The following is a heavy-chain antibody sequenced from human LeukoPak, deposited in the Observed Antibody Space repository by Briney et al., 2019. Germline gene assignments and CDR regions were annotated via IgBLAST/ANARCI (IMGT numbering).Heavy chain of an antibody. V-gene: IGHV1-18*01. J-gene: IGHJ4*02. D-gene: IGHD3-22*01. Sequence: KLQGRVTMTTDTSTSTAYMELRSLRSDDTAVYYCARDYYESSGYFDYWGQGTLVTVSS. CDR3: ARDYYESSGYFDY.